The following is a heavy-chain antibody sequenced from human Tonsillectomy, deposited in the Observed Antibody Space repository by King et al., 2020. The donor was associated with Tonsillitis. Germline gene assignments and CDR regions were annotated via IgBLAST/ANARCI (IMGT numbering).Heavy chain of an antibody. D-gene: IGHD6-13*01. V-gene: IGHV3-30*02. J-gene: IGHJ3*02. CDR3: AKDQGQQLVWDHDAFDI. Sequence: VQLQESGGGVDQPGGSLRLSCAASGFIFSSYGMHWVRQAPGKGLEWVAFIRYDGSNKYYDGSNKYYADSVKGRFTISRDNSKNMLYLQMNSLRAEDTAVYYCAKDQGQQLVWDHDAFDIWGQGTMVTVSS. CDR2: IRYDGSNKYYDGSNK. CDR1: GFIFSSYG.